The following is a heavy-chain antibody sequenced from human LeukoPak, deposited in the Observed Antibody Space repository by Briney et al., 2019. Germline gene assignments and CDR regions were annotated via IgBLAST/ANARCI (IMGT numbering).Heavy chain of an antibody. CDR3: ARVPSGSRREALDI. CDR2: IKQDGSEK. Sequence: AGGSLRLSCAASGFTFSSYWMSWVRQAPGKGLEWVANIKQDGSEKYYVDSVKGRFTISRTNTKNSLFLQMNSLRAEDTAVFYCARVPSGSRREALDIWGQGKMVTVSS. V-gene: IGHV3-7*03. J-gene: IGHJ3*02. CDR1: GFTFSSYW. D-gene: IGHD3-10*01.